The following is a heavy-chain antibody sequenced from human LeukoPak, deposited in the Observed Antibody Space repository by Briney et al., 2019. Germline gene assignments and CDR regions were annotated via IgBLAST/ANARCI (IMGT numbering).Heavy chain of an antibody. Sequence: SLRLSCAASGFTFDDYAMHWVRQAPGKGLEWVSGISWNSGSIGYADSVKGRFTISRDNAKSSLYLQMNSLRAEDTALYYCAKDMARGLEWALVDYWGQGTLVTVSS. D-gene: IGHD1-26*01. V-gene: IGHV3-9*01. CDR2: ISWNSGSI. J-gene: IGHJ4*02. CDR3: AKDMARGLEWALVDY. CDR1: GFTFDDYA.